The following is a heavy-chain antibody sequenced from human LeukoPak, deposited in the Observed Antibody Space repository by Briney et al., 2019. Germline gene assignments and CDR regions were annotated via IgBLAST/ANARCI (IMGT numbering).Heavy chain of an antibody. CDR3: ARPYSSSWYFDY. D-gene: IGHD6-13*01. V-gene: IGHV3-20*04. J-gene: IGHJ4*02. Sequence: GGSRRLSCEASGFTFDDYGMTWVRQAPGKGLEWVSGINWNGGSTGYADSVKGRFTISRDNAKNSLYLQMNSLRAEDTALYYCARPYSSSWYFDYWGQGTLVTVSS. CDR1: GFTFDDYG. CDR2: INWNGGST.